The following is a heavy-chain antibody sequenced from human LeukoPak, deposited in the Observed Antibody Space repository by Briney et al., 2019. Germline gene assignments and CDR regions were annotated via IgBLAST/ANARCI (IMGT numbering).Heavy chain of an antibody. CDR3: AREGDDILTGEGAFDI. J-gene: IGHJ3*02. V-gene: IGHV3-66*01. CDR2: IYSGGNT. Sequence: GGSLRLSCAASGFTVSSNSMSWVRQAPGKGLEWVSVIYSGGNTYYADSVKGRFTISRDNSKNTLYLQMNSLRAEDTAVYYCAREGDDILTGEGAFDIWGQGAMVTVSS. CDR1: GFTVSSNS. D-gene: IGHD3-9*01.